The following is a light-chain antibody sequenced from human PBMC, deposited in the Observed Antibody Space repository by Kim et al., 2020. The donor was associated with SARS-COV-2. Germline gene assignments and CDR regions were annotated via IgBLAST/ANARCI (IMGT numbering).Light chain of an antibody. CDR1: QSVSSSY. Sequence: PGYSATLACMASQSVSSSYLAWYPQKPRQAPRLLISVASSRATGIPDMFSGSGSGTDFTLTISRLEPEDFAVYYCQQYGSSLTWTLGQGTKVDIK. CDR3: QQYGSSLTWT. CDR2: VAS. V-gene: IGKV3-20*01. J-gene: IGKJ1*01.